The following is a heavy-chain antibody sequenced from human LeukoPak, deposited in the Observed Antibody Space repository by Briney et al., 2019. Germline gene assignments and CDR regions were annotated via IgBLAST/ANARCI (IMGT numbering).Heavy chain of an antibody. CDR2: INHSGST. CDR1: GGSISSSSYY. J-gene: IGHJ4*02. D-gene: IGHD3-10*01. CDR3: AGSLWFGELSKRGVYFDY. Sequence: SETLSLTCTVSGGSISSSSYYWGWIRQPPGKGLEWIGEINHSGSTNYNPSLKSRVTISVDTSKNQFSLKLSSVTAADTAVYYCAGSLWFGELSKRGVYFDYWGQGTLVTVSS. V-gene: IGHV4-39*07.